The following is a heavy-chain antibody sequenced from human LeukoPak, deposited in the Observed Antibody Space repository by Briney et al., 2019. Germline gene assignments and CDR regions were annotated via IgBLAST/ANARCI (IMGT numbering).Heavy chain of an antibody. J-gene: IGHJ4*02. CDR3: AKVRGYYDSSGYLDS. D-gene: IGHD3-22*01. V-gene: IGHV3-23*01. CDR2: ISGTGGST. Sequence: GGTLRLSCAASGFTFTSYVMSWLRQPPGQGLEGVSTISGTGGSTFYADSVEGRFTISRDNSKNTLYLQMKSLRAEDTAVYYCAKVRGYYDSSGYLDSWGQGTLVTVSS. CDR1: GFTFTSYV.